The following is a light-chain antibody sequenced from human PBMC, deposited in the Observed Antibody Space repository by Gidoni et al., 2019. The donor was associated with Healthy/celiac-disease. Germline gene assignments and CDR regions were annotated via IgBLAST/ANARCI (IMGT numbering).Light chain of an antibody. Sequence: EIVLTKSPATLSLYQGERATLSCRAIQSVSSYLAWYQQKPGQAPRLLIYDASNRATGIPARFSGSGSGTDFTLTIISLEPEYFAVYYFQQRSNWPLTFGGGTKVEIK. V-gene: IGKV3-11*01. CDR3: QQRSNWPLT. CDR2: DAS. J-gene: IGKJ4*01. CDR1: QSVSSY.